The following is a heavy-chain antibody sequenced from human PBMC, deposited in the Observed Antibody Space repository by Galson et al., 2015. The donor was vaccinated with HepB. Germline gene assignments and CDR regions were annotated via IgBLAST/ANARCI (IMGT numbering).Heavy chain of an antibody. CDR2: IDWDDEK. V-gene: IGHV2-70*11. D-gene: IGHD3-22*01. CDR1: GFSLNTDGMC. Sequence: PALVKPTQTLTLTCTFSGFSLNTDGMCVVWIRQPPGKALEWLARIDWDDEKYYSTSLKTRLTISKDTSRNQVVLTMTNMDPADTATYYCARLIGSASYYSTYYYYGMDVWGQGTTVTVSS. CDR3: ARLIGSASYYSTYYYYGMDV. J-gene: IGHJ6*02.